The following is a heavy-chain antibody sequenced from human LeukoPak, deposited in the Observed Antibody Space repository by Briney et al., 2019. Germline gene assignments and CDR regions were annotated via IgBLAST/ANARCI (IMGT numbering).Heavy chain of an antibody. V-gene: IGHV1-18*01. Sequence: ASVKVSCKASGYTFIRYGITWVRQAPGQGLEWMAWISPYNGNTKYAQKFQGRVTMTTDTSTSTAYMELRSLTSGDTAVYYCAREESIGSYQFLHDYWGQGTLVTVSS. D-gene: IGHD1-26*01. J-gene: IGHJ4*02. CDR1: GYTFIRYG. CDR2: ISPYNGNT. CDR3: AREESIGSYQFLHDY.